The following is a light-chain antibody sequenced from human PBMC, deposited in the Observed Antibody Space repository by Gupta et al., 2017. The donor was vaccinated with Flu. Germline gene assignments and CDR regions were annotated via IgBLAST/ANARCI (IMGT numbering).Light chain of an antibody. CDR3: CSYAGSNTLI. CDR1: SSDVGSYNL. Sequence: QSALTQPASVFGSFLQSITISCTGTSSDVGSYNLVSWYQHHPGEAPRVIIYQGNKRPSGVSIRFSGSKSGNTASLTISGLQTEDEGDYYCCSYAGSNTLIFGGGTKLTVL. V-gene: IGLV2-23*01. J-gene: IGLJ2*01. CDR2: QGN.